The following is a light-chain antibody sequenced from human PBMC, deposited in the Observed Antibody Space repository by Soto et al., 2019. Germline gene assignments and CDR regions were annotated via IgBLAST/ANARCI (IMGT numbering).Light chain of an antibody. CDR2: EVS. J-gene: IGLJ3*02. CDR3: SSFTTSSTWV. V-gene: IGLV2-14*01. CDR1: SSDVGNCNC. Sequence: QSVLTQPASVSGSPGQSITISCTGASSDVGNCNCVSWYQQHPGKAPKLMIYEVSNRPSGVSDRFSGSKAGNTASLTISGLQAEDEADYYCSSFTTSSTWVFGGGTKGTVL.